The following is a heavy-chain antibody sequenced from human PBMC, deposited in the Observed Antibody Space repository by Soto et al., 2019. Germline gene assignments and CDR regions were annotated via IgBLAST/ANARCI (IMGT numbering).Heavy chain of an antibody. D-gene: IGHD2-8*01. Sequence: GGSLRLSCAASGFTFDDYAMHWVRQAPGKGLEWVSLISWDGGSTYYADSVKGRFTISRDNSKNSLYLQMNSLRAEDTALYYCAKAPTPDCTNGVCYYYYYYGMDVWGQGTTVTVSS. J-gene: IGHJ6*02. V-gene: IGHV3-43D*03. CDR3: AKAPTPDCTNGVCYYYYYYGMDV. CDR1: GFTFDDYA. CDR2: ISWDGGST.